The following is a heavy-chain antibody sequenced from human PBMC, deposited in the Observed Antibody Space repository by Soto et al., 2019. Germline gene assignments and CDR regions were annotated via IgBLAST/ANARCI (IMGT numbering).Heavy chain of an antibody. CDR1: GSTFRSYV. CDR3: ARWGTTGGLDV. CDR2: TSYDGSDK. J-gene: IGHJ1*01. Sequence: QVQLVESGGGVVQPGTSLRVSCVGSGSTFRSYVIHWVRQAPGKGLEWVALTSYDGSDKYYDDSVRGRFTISRDNSRNTVDLQMDSLRLEDTALYYCARWGTTGGLDVWGQGTLVSVSS. V-gene: IGHV3-30*19. D-gene: IGHD3-16*01.